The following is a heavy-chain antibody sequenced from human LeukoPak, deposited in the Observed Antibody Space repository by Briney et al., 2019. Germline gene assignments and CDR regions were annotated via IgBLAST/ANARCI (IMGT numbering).Heavy chain of an antibody. V-gene: IGHV4-59*01. CDR3: ARFGVDYDMGV. CDR2: IHYSGKA. J-gene: IGHJ6*02. Sequence: SETLSLTCTVSGGSISGYYWTWTRQPPGKGLEWTGQIHYSGKADYNPSLRSRITISVDTSKNQMFLKLSSLTAADTAVYYCARFGVDYDMGVWGQGTTVTVSS. CDR1: GGSISGYY. D-gene: IGHD3-16*01.